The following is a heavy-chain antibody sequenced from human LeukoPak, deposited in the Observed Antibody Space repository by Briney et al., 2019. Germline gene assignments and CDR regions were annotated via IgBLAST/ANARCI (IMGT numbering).Heavy chain of an antibody. D-gene: IGHD6-19*01. CDR2: ISYDGSNK. J-gene: IGHJ4*02. V-gene: IGHV3-30*04. CDR1: GFTFSSYA. Sequence: GGSLRLSCAASGFTFSSYAMHWVRQAPGKGLEWVAVISYDGSNKYYADSVKGRFTIFRDNSKNTLYLQMNSLRAEDTAVYYCAREAVAGNFDYWGQGTLVTVSS. CDR3: AREAVAGNFDY.